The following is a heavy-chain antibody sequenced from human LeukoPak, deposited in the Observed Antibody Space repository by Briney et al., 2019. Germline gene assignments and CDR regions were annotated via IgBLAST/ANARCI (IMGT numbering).Heavy chain of an antibody. D-gene: IGHD4-17*01. CDR1: GGSISNYY. Sequence: PSETLSLTCSVSGGSISNYYWNWIRQPAGKGLEWIGYIYYSGSTYYNPSLKSRVTISVDTSKNQFSLKLTSVTAADTAVYYCASQYDYGDYVTFDCWGQGTLVTVSS. CDR2: IYYSGST. V-gene: IGHV4-59*12. J-gene: IGHJ4*02. CDR3: ASQYDYGDYVTFDC.